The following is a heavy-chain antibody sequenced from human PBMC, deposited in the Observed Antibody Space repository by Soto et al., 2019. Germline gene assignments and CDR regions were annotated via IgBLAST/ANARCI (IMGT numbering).Heavy chain of an antibody. J-gene: IGHJ4*02. CDR2: IYWDDDK. V-gene: IGHV2-5*02. Sequence: GSGPTLVNPPQTLPLTCPLSGFSLSTSGGGVGWIRQPPGKALGWVGLIYWDDDKRYSPSLKSRLTITKDTSKNQVVLTMTNMDPVDTATYYCAHRRRVLLWFGANKGRVPNVDYFDYWGQGTLVTVSS. D-gene: IGHD3-10*01. CDR1: GFSLSTSGGG. CDR3: AHRRRVLLWFGANKGRVPNVDYFDY.